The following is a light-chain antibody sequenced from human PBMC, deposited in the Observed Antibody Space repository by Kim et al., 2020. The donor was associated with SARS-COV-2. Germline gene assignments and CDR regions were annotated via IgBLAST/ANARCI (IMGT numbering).Light chain of an antibody. CDR1: NIGSKN. CDR3: QVWDSSLVV. CDR2: RDS. Sequence: SYELTQPLSVSVALGQTARITCGGNNIGSKNVHWYQQKPGQAPVLVIYRDSNRPSGIPERFSGSNSGNTATLTISRAQAGDEADYYCQVWDSSLVVFGG. V-gene: IGLV3-9*01. J-gene: IGLJ2*01.